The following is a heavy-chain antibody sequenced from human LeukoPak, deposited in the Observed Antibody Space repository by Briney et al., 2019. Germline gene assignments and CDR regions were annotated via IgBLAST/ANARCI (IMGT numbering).Heavy chain of an antibody. D-gene: IGHD3-10*01. CDR1: GFTFSSYE. Sequence: GGSLRLSCAASGFTFSSYEMNWVRQAPGKGLEWVSYISSSGSTIYYADSVKGRFTISRDDAKNSLYLQMNSLRAEDTAVYYCARGGTMVRGAYMDVWGKGTTVTISS. CDR2: ISSSGSTI. J-gene: IGHJ6*03. V-gene: IGHV3-48*03. CDR3: ARGGTMVRGAYMDV.